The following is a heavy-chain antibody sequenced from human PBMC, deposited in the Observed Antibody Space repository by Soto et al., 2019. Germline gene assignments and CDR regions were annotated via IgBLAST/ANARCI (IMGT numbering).Heavy chain of an antibody. CDR3: AKDLAADGYYYYGMDV. J-gene: IGHJ6*02. V-gene: IGHV3-30*18. CDR2: ISYDGSNK. Sequence: AGGSLRLSCAASGFTFSSYGMHWVRQAPGKGLEWVAVISYDGSNKYYADSVKGRFTISRDNSKNTLYLQMNSLRAEDTAVYYCAKDLAADGYYYYGMDVWGQGTTVTVSS. D-gene: IGHD6-25*01. CDR1: GFTFSSYG.